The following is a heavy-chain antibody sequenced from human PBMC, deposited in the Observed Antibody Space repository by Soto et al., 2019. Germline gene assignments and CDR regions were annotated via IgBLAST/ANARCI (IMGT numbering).Heavy chain of an antibody. CDR1: GYTFTSYG. D-gene: IGHD6-13*01. CDR2: ISAYNGNT. V-gene: IGHV1-18*04. J-gene: IGHJ4*02. Sequence: GASVKVSCKASGYTFTSYGISWVRQAPGQGLEWMGWISAYNGNTNYAQKLQGRVTMTTDTSTSTVSMELRSLRSDDTAVYYCARDSGGAIAVAGKPGDFWGQGTLVTVSS. CDR3: ARDSGGAIAVAGKPGDF.